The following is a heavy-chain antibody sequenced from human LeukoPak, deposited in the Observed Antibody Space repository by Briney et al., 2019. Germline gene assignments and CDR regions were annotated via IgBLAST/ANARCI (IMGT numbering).Heavy chain of an antibody. CDR1: GGSISSYY. CDR3: ARRVEILWFGSPRYYFDY. CDR2: IYTSGST. D-gene: IGHD3-10*01. J-gene: IGHJ4*02. Sequence: SETLSLTCTVSGGSISSYYWSWLRQPAGKGLEWIGRIYTSGSTNYNPSLKSRVTMSVDTSKNQFSLKLSSVTAADTAVYYCARRVEILWFGSPRYYFDYWGQGTLVTVSS. V-gene: IGHV4-4*07.